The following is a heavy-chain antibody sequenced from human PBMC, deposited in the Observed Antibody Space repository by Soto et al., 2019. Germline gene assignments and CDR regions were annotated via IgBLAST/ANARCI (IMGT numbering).Heavy chain of an antibody. J-gene: IGHJ4*02. D-gene: IGHD1-1*01. Sequence: EVQVVESGGGLAQPGGSLRLSCAAPGVTFKTSEVHWVRQAPGKGLEWLSFIRASDNYIYYADSVEGRFTISGDNAKNPVSLQTNSLTVEDTAIYYCASSGWGASGTPSLDFWGQGTLVTVSS. CDR1: GVTFKTSE. CDR3: ASSGWGASGTPSLDF. V-gene: IGHV3-48*03. CDR2: IRASDNYI.